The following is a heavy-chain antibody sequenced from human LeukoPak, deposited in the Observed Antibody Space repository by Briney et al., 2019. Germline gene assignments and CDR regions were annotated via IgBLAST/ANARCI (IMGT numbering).Heavy chain of an antibody. CDR3: ARPYFQWELRY. Sequence: ASVKVSCKASGYTFSGYYIHWVRQAPGQGLEWMGWISPNSGGTNYAQKFQGRVTMTRDTSISTVYMETSRLRYDDTAVYYCARPYFQWELRYWGPGTLVTVSS. D-gene: IGHD1-26*01. V-gene: IGHV1-2*02. CDR1: GYTFSGYY. J-gene: IGHJ4*02. CDR2: ISPNSGGT.